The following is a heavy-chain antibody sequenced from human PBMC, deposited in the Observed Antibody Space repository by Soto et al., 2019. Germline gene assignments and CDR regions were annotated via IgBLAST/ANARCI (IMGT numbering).Heavy chain of an antibody. CDR1: GYTFTGYY. CDR2: INPNSGGT. V-gene: IGHV1-2*02. Sequence: ASVKVSCKASGYTFTGYYMHWVPQAPGQVLEWMGWINPNSGGTNYAQKFQGRVNMTRDTSISTAYMELSRLRSDDTAVYYCARWASGYSGYDPGYWGQGTLVTVS. D-gene: IGHD5-12*01. J-gene: IGHJ4*02. CDR3: ARWASGYSGYDPGY.